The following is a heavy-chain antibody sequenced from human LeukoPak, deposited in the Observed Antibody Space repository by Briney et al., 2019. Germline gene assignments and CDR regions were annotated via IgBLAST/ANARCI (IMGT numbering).Heavy chain of an antibody. CDR3: ARRRDSSSWYQYYFDY. J-gene: IGHJ4*02. CDR1: GFTFSSYA. Sequence: GRSLRLSCAASGFTFSSYAMHWVRQAPGKGLEWVAVISYGGSNKYYADSVKGRFTISRDNSKNTLYLQMNSLRAEDTAVYYCARRRDSSSWYQYYFDYWGQGTLVTVSS. V-gene: IGHV3-30-3*01. D-gene: IGHD6-13*01. CDR2: ISYGGSNK.